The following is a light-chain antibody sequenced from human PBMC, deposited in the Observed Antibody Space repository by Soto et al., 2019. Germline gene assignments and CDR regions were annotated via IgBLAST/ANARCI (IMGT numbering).Light chain of an antibody. CDR1: SSNIGAGYD. V-gene: IGLV1-40*01. CDR2: GNS. CDR3: QYLGV. Sequence: QLVLTQPPSVSGAPGQRVTISCTGSSSNIGAGYDVHWYQQLPGTAPKLLIYGNSNRPSGVPDRFSGSKSGTSASLAITGLQAEDEADYYCQYLGVFGGGTKLTVL. J-gene: IGLJ3*02.